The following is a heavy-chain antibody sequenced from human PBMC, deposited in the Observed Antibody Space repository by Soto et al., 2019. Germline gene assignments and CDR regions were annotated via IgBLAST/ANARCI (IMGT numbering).Heavy chain of an antibody. CDR1: GGSISSSSYY. D-gene: IGHD6-13*01. CDR2: IYYSGST. V-gene: IGHV4-39*01. Sequence: SETLSLTCTVSGGSISSSSYYWGWIRQPPGKGLEWIGSIYYSGSTYYNPSLKSRVTISVDTSKNQFSLKLSSVTAADTAVYYCASTRKAAAARYYYYMDVWGKGTTVTVSS. J-gene: IGHJ6*03. CDR3: ASTRKAAAARYYYYMDV.